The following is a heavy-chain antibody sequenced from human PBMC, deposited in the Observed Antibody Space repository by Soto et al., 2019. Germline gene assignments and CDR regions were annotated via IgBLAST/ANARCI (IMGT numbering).Heavy chain of an antibody. CDR2: INAGNRNT. D-gene: IGHD3-10*01. V-gene: IGHV1-3*01. Sequence: ASVKVSCKASGYSFNSYALHWVRQAPGQRLEWMAWINAGNRNTKYSQRFQGRVTVTRDTSANTTYMESRNLRSEDTAVYYCARASGAGWSRTDYAMGVWGQGTTVTVSS. J-gene: IGHJ6*02. CDR3: ARASGAGWSRTDYAMGV. CDR1: GYSFNSYA.